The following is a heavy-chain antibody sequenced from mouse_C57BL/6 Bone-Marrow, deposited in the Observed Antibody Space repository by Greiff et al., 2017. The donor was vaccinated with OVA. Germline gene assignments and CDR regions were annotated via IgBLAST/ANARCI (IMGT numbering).Heavy chain of an antibody. J-gene: IGHJ3*01. D-gene: IGHD1-1*01. CDR1: GFNIKDDY. CDR2: IDPENGDP. V-gene: IGHV14-4*01. Sequence: VQLQQSGAELVRPGASVKLSCTASGFNIKDDYMHWVKQRPEQGLEWIGWIDPENGDPEYASKFQGKANITADTSSNTAYLQLSSLTSEDTAVYYCTTEGGDYGTTLVAPVAYWGQGTLVTVSA. CDR3: TTEGGDYGTTLVAPVAY.